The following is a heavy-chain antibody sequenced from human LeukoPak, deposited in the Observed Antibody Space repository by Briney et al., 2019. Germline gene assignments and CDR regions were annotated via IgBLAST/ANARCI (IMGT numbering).Heavy chain of an antibody. J-gene: IGHJ4*02. Sequence: PGGSLRLSCVASGFTFSDYYMSWIRQAPGKGLEWVSHISRSARTRYYADSVKGRFTISRDNAKNALYLQMNSLRAEDTAVYYCARDPDEMTTFDYWGQGTLVIVSS. CDR3: ARDPDEMTTFDY. CDR1: GFTFSDYY. CDR2: ISRSARTR. D-gene: IGHD5-24*01. V-gene: IGHV3-11*01.